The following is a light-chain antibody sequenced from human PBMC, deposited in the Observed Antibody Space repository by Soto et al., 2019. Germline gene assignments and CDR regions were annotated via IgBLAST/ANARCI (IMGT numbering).Light chain of an antibody. V-gene: IGKV1-39*01. CDR3: QQTYTTPWT. CDR1: QSISTF. CDR2: DAS. Sequence: DIQMTQSPSSLSTSVGDRVTITCRASQSISTFLNWYQQKPGKAPMLLIYDASSLQGGVPSRFSGGGSGTDFTLTITSLQPEDFATYYCQQTYTTPWTFGQGTKVEIK. J-gene: IGKJ1*01.